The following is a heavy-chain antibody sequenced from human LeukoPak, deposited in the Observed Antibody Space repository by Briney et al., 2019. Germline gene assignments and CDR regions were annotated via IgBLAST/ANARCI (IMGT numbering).Heavy chain of an antibody. CDR2: INHSGST. CDR3: ARAPRLLTRRNYYYMDV. D-gene: IGHD1-26*01. Sequence: KPSETLSLTCAVYGGSFSGYYWSWIRQPPGKGLEWIGEINHSGSTNYNPSLKSRVTISVDTSKNQFSLKLSSVTAADTAVYYCARAPRLLTRRNYYYMDVWGKGTTVTVSS. CDR1: GGSFSGYY. J-gene: IGHJ6*03. V-gene: IGHV4-34*01.